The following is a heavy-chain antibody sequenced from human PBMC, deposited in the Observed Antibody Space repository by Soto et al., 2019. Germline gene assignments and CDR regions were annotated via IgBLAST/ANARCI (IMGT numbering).Heavy chain of an antibody. CDR3: AREGVDCSGGSCYRNWFDP. CDR1: GGTFSSYA. CDR2: IIPIFGTA. Sequence: QVQLVQSGAEVKKPGSSVKVSCKASGGTFSSYAISWVRQAPGQELEWMGGIIPIFGTANYAQKFQGRVTITADESTSTGYMELSSLRSEDTAVYYCAREGVDCSGGSCYRNWFDPWGQGTLVTVSS. J-gene: IGHJ5*02. D-gene: IGHD2-15*01. V-gene: IGHV1-69*01.